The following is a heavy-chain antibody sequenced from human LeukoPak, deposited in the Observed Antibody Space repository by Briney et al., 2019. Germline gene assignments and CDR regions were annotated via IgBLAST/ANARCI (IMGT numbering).Heavy chain of an antibody. D-gene: IGHD5-12*01. CDR2: IYSGGST. CDR3: ARDFGYLHYMDV. J-gene: IGHJ6*03. CDR1: EFSVGSNY. V-gene: IGHV3-66*01. Sequence: PGGSLRLSCAASEFSVGSNYMTWVRQAPGKGLEWVSLIYSGGSTYYADSVKGRFTISRDNSKNTLYLQMNSLRAEDTAVYYCARDFGYLHYMDVWGKGTTVTISS.